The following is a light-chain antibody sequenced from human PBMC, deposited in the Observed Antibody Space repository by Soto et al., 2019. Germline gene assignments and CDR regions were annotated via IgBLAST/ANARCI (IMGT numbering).Light chain of an antibody. CDR3: QQSYSTPRT. CDR1: QSISSY. J-gene: IGKJ5*01. V-gene: IGKV1-39*01. CDR2: AAS. Sequence: DIQMTQSPSSLSASVGYRFTITCRASQSISSYLNWYQQKPGKAPKLLIYAASNLQSGVPSRFSGSGSGTDFTLTISSLQPEDFATYYCQQSYSTPRTFGQGTRLEIK.